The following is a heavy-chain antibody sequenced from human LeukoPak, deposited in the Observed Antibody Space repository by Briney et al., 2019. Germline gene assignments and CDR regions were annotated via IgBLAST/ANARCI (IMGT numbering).Heavy chain of an antibody. CDR3: VTTTVTTSYAFDV. V-gene: IGHV3-30*02. D-gene: IGHD4-17*01. CDR1: GFTFSYYG. Sequence: GDSLRLSCAASGFTFSYYGMHWVRQAPGKGLEWVTFIRYDGSYESYADSVKGRFTITRDDSKSTVYLQMNSLKHEDTAVYYCVTTTVTTSYAFDVWGPGTMVTVSS. J-gene: IGHJ3*01. CDR2: IRYDGSYE.